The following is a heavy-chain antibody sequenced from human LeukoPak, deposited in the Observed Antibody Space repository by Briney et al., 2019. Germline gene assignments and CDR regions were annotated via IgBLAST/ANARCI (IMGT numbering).Heavy chain of an antibody. CDR1: GYSFTTYW. CDR3: ARHAKAYGSSCDY. D-gene: IGHD6-13*01. V-gene: IGHV5-10-1*01. CDR2: IDPSDSYT. J-gene: IGHJ4*02. Sequence: GESLRISCKGSGYSFTTYWISWVRQMPGKGLEWMGRIDPSDSYTNYSPSFQGHVTISADKSFSTAYLQWSSLKASDTAMYYCARHAKAYGSSCDYWGQGTLVTVSS.